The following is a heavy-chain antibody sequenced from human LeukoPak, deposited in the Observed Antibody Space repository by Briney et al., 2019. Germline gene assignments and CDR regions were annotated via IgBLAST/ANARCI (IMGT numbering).Heavy chain of an antibody. V-gene: IGHV4-38-2*02. CDR3: ARLVQQLVRDWRFDP. CDR2: IYHSGST. D-gene: IGHD6-13*01. CDR1: GYSISSGYY. J-gene: IGHJ5*02. Sequence: SETLSLTCTVSGYSISSGYYWGWIRQPPGKGLEWIGSIYHSGSTNYNPSLKSRVTISVDTSKNQFSLKLSSVTAADTAVYYCARLVQQLVRDWRFDPWGQGTLVTVSS.